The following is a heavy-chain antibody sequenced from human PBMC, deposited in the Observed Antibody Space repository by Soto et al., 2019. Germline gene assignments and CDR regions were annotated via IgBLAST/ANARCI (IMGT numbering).Heavy chain of an antibody. CDR3: AKDLRPEYSSGWYGYYYYYYMDV. D-gene: IGHD6-19*01. V-gene: IGHV3-7*01. CDR2: IPDDGRNT. Sequence: GGSLRLSCAASGFSFSTYWMTWVRQAPGKELEWVANIPDDGRNTKYGDSVRGRFTISRDNSKHTLYLQMNSLRAEDTAVYYCAKDLRPEYSSGWYGYYYYYYMDVWGKGTTVTVSS. J-gene: IGHJ6*03. CDR1: GFSFSTYW.